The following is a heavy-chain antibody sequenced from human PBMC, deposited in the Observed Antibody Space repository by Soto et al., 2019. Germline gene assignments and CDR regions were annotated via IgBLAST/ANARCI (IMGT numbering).Heavy chain of an antibody. CDR1: GGTFSTDI. Sequence: QVQLVQSGAEVKKPGSSVKVSCKASGGTFSTDIITWVRQAPGQGLEWMGRIIPLLDITNYAQKFQGRVTITADKSTSTDYMELNSLRSEDTAVYYCVRDSPIGSTYSGYDGIDYWGQGTLVTVSS. V-gene: IGHV1-69*08. CDR2: IIPLLDIT. D-gene: IGHD5-12*01. J-gene: IGHJ4*02. CDR3: VRDSPIGSTYSGYDGIDY.